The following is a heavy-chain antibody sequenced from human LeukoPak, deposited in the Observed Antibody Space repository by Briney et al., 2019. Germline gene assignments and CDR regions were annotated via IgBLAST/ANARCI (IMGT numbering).Heavy chain of an antibody. D-gene: IGHD6-25*01. V-gene: IGHV3-7*01. CDR2: MNQDGSDQ. CDR1: GFIFSGYC. CDR3: AKNIAAPGRDSYYLYGMDV. Sequence: AGSLRLSCAASGFIFSGYCMTWVRQAPGKGLGWVASMNQDGSDQHYVDAVKGRCTISRDNAKNSLYLQMNNLRADDTAVYYCAKNIAAPGRDSYYLYGMDVWGQGTTVTVSS. J-gene: IGHJ6*02.